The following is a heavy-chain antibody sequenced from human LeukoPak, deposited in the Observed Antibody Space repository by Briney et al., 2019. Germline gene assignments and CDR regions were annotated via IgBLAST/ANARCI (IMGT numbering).Heavy chain of an antibody. CDR1: GFTFSSYA. Sequence: GGSLRLSCAASGFTFSSYAMSWVRQAPGKGLEWVSSISSSSSYIYYADSVKGRFTISRDNAKNSLYLQMNSLRAEDTAVYYCAKNFLNTAMGIFDYWGQGTLVTVSS. CDR2: ISSSSSYI. J-gene: IGHJ4*02. CDR3: AKNFLNTAMGIFDY. V-gene: IGHV3-21*04. D-gene: IGHD5-18*01.